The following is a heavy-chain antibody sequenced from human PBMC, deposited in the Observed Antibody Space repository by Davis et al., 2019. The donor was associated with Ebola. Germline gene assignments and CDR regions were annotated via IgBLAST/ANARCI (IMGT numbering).Heavy chain of an antibody. V-gene: IGHV1-2*04. J-gene: IGHJ6*02. CDR3: ARDYDIVGGPTVGMDV. Sequence: ASVKVSCKASGYTFTGYYMHWVRQAPGQGLEWMGWINPNSGGTNYAQKFQGWVTMTRDTSISTAYMELSRLRSDDTAVYYCARDYDIVGGPTVGMDVWGQGTTVTVSS. CDR1: GYTFTGYY. D-gene: IGHD2-15*01. CDR2: INPNSGGT.